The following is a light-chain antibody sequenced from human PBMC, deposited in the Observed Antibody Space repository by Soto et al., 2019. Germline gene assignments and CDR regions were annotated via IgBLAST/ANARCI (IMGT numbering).Light chain of an antibody. J-gene: IGKJ5*01. CDR2: HAS. V-gene: IGKV3-15*01. Sequence: VMTQSPATGSVSPGERATLSCRASQSVSTYLAWHQQRHGQAPRXIIYHASTRATGIPARFNGSGSGTELTLTISSLQSEDFAVYYCQQYNSWPPTFGQGTRLEIK. CDR1: QSVSTY. CDR3: QQYNSWPPT.